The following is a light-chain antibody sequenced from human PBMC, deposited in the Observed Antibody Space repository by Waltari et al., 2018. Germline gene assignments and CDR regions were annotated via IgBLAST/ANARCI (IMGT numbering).Light chain of an antibody. J-gene: IGKJ1*01. CDR1: QSAKTS. V-gene: IGKV3D-15*01. CDR3: QQYNIWPPGGT. Sequence: EVVMTQSPATLSVSPGERVSLSCRASQSAKTSLAWYQQTPGQAPRLLIYRASTRAAGVPDRFSGSGSGTEFTLTISSLQSEDSAIYYCQQYNIWPPGGTFGQGTKVELK. CDR2: RAS.